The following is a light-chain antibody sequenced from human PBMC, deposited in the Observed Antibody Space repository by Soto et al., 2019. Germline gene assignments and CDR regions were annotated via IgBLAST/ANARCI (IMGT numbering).Light chain of an antibody. CDR1: QTIDRY. CDR3: QQSYNAPFN. J-gene: IGKJ3*01. V-gene: IGKV1-39*01. CDR2: AAS. Sequence: IQMTQSPSSLSASVGDTVTITCRASQTIDRYLNWFQQKSGQAPKLLMNAASTLRSEVPSRFSASGSGTDFTLTISSLQTEDYATYYCQQSYNAPFNFGPGTKVDIK.